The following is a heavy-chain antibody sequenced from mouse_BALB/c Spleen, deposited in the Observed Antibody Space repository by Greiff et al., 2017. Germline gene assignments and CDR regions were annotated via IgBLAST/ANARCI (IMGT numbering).Heavy chain of an antibody. J-gene: IGHJ4*01. CDR3: ARGLPYYAMDY. V-gene: IGHV5-9-4*01. Sequence: EVKLMESGGGLVKPGGSLKLSCAASGFTFSSYAMSWVRQSPEKRLEWVAEISSGGSYTYYPDTVTGRFTISRDNAKNTLYLEMSSLRSEDTAMYYCARGLPYYAMDYWGQGTSVTVSS. D-gene: IGHD6-1*01. CDR2: ISSGGSYT. CDR1: GFTFSSYA.